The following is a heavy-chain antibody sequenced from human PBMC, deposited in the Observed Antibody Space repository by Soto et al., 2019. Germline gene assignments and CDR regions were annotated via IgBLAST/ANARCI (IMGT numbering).Heavy chain of an antibody. CDR1: GGTFSSYA. V-gene: IGHV1-69*01. CDR3: ASPRRYYDFWSGTYGMYV. D-gene: IGHD3-3*01. Sequence: QVQLVQSGAEVKKPGSSVKVSCKASGGTFSSYAISWVRQAPGQGLEWMGGIIPIFGTANYAQKFQGRVTITADESTSTAYMELSSLRSEDTAVYYCASPRRYYDFWSGTYGMYVWGQGTTVTVSS. CDR2: IIPIFGTA. J-gene: IGHJ6*02.